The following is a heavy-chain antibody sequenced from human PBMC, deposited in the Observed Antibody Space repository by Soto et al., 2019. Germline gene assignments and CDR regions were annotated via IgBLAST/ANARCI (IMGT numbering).Heavy chain of an antibody. CDR3: ARELSAAAGSSSYCMDV. D-gene: IGHD6-13*01. Sequence: ASVKVSCKASGYTFTGYYMHWVRQAPGQGLEWMGWINPNSGGTNYAQKFQGWVTMTRDTSISTAYMELSRLRSDDTAVYYCARELSAAAGSSSYCMDVWCQATTVTLS. V-gene: IGHV1-2*04. CDR2: INPNSGGT. CDR1: GYTFTGYY. J-gene: IGHJ6*02.